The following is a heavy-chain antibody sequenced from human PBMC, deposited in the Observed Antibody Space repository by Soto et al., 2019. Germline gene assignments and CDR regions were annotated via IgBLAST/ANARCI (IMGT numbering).Heavy chain of an antibody. CDR2: ISGSGADT. CDR3: AKGSPDSRGYHVFFYY. J-gene: IGHJ4*02. Sequence: GGSLRLSCAASGFTSSNYGMIWCRQAPAKGLEWVSAISGSGADTNYADSVKGRFTISRDNSKITLFLQMNSLRAEDTAVYYCAKGSPDSRGYHVFFYYSGQGTLVTVSA. V-gene: IGHV3-23*01. CDR1: GFTSSNYG. D-gene: IGHD3-22*01.